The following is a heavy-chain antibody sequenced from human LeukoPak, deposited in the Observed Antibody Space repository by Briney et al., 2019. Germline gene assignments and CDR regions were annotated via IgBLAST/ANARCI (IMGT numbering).Heavy chain of an antibody. Sequence: GGSLRLSCAASGFTFSSYGMHWVRQAPGKGLVWVSRINSDGSSTSYADSVKGRFTISRDNAKNTLYLQMNSLRAEDTAVYYCARVPYSSSPFDYWGQGTLVTVSS. V-gene: IGHV3-74*01. D-gene: IGHD6-6*01. CDR1: GFTFSSYG. CDR3: ARVPYSSSPFDY. J-gene: IGHJ4*02. CDR2: INSDGSST.